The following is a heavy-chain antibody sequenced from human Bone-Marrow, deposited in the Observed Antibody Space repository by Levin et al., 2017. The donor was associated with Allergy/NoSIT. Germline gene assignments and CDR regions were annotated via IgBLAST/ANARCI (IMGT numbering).Heavy chain of an antibody. D-gene: IGHD3-10*01. CDR1: GGSISSGDYY. CDR3: ARTSADCVYGSGRYWCYFDY. Sequence: SETLSLTCTVSGGSISSGDYYWSWIRQPPGEGLEWIGYIYYSGSTYYNPSLKSRVTISVDTSKNQFSLKLSSVTAADTAVYYCARTSADCVYGSGRYWCYFDYWGQGTLVTVSS. J-gene: IGHJ4*02. V-gene: IGHV4-30-4*01. CDR2: IYYSGST.